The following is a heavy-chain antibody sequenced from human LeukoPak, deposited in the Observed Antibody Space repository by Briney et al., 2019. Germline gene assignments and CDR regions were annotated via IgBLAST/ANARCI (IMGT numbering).Heavy chain of an antibody. D-gene: IGHD1-26*01. CDR2: ISYDGNNR. CDR1: GFTFSSYG. CDR3: VRKIGSPPSPGHFDY. J-gene: IGHJ4*02. V-gene: IGHV3-30*03. Sequence: GGSLRLSCAASGFTFSSYGMHWVRQAPGKGLEWVTFISYDGNNRKYADSVAGRFTISRDNSKNALYLEMNSVRPEDTALYYCVRKIGSPPSPGHFDYWGQGTLVTVSS.